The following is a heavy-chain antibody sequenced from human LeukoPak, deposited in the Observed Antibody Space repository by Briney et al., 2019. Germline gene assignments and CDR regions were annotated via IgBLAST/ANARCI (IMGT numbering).Heavy chain of an antibody. V-gene: IGHV4-30-4*07. CDR3: ARVHYDFWSGTTNNWFDP. Sequence: PSETLSLTCAVSGGSISSGGYSWSWIRQPPGKGLEWIGYIYYSGSTYYNPSLKSRVTISVDTSKNQFSLKLSSVTAADTAVYYCARVHYDFWSGTTNNWFDPWGQGTLVTVSS. J-gene: IGHJ5*02. D-gene: IGHD3-3*01. CDR1: GGSISSGGYS. CDR2: IYYSGST.